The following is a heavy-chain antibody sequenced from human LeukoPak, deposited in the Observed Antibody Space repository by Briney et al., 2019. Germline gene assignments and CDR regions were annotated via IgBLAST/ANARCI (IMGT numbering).Heavy chain of an antibody. V-gene: IGHV4-59*01. CDR2: VYYSGST. CDR1: VYSINTYY. Sequence: SETPSLTCTISVYSINTYYWSWIRQPPGKGLEWIGYVYYSGSTKYNPSLQSRVTISLDTSKKQFSLKLDSVTAADTGVYYCARSEGVYYGSGSSGSYYPHWFDPWGQGILVTVSS. CDR3: ARSEGVYYGSGSSGSYYPHWFDP. J-gene: IGHJ5*02. D-gene: IGHD3-10*01.